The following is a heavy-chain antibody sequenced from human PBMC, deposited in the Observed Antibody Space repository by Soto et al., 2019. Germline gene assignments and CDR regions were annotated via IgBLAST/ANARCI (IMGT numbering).Heavy chain of an antibody. J-gene: IGHJ2*01. Sequence: QVQLQESGPGLVKPSETLSLTCTVSGGSISSYFWSWIRQPPGKGLEWIGYIYYSGNNNYNPSLKSRVTMSVDTSKNRFSRRLNSVTAADTAVYFCARAGDYWYFDLWGRGTLVSVSS. CDR2: IYYSGNN. V-gene: IGHV4-59*01. CDR3: ARAGDYWYFDL. CDR1: GGSISSYF.